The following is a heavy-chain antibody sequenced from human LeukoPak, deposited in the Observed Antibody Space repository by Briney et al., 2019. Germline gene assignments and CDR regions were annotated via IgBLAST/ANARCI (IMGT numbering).Heavy chain of an antibody. CDR3: ASPPHYGGNDYFDY. D-gene: IGHD4-23*01. V-gene: IGHV3-11*01. CDR2: ISSSGSTI. Sequence: LSLTCTVSGGSISSYYWSWIRQPPGKGLEWVSYISSSGSTIYYADSVKGRFTISRDNAKNSLYLQMNSLRAEDTAVYYCASPPHYGGNDYFDYWGQGTLVTVSS. J-gene: IGHJ4*02. CDR1: GGSISSYY.